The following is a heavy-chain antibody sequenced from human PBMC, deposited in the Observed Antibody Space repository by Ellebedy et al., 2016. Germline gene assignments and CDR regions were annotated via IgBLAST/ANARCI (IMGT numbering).Heavy chain of an antibody. Sequence: GGSLRLSXVASGLTVSGYWMHWVRQAPGRGLVWVARINGDGSSTYYADSVKGRFTISRDNAKNTLYLQMNSLRVEDTAVYYCARVGDYIRFRFDPWGQGTLVTVSS. CDR2: INGDGSST. V-gene: IGHV3-74*01. J-gene: IGHJ5*02. CDR3: ARVGDYIRFRFDP. D-gene: IGHD4-17*01. CDR1: GLTVSGYW.